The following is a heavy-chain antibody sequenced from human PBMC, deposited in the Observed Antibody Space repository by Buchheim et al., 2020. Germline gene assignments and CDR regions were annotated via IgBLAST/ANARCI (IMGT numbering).Heavy chain of an antibody. CDR1: GFTFSSYG. CDR2: ISYDGSNK. J-gene: IGHJ1*01. D-gene: IGHD3-10*01. V-gene: IGHV3-30*18. Sequence: QVQLVESGGGVVQPGRSLRLSCAASGFTFSSYGMHWVRQAPGKGLEWVAVISYDGSNKYYADSVKGRFTISRDNSKNTLYLQMNSLRAEDTAVYYCAKERSYYGSGSYPSPTRRVSVFQHWGQGTL. CDR3: AKERSYYGSGSYPSPTRRVSVFQH.